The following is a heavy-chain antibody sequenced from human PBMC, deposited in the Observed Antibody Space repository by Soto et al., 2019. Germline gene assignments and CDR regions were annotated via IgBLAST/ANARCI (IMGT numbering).Heavy chain of an antibody. Sequence: SETLSLTSTVSGGSIRSGGYSWSWNRQPPGKGLEWIGYIYHSGSTYYNPSLKSRVTMSVDRSKNQFSLKLTSVTAADTAVYYCARLGADYGDWYFDLWGRGTLVTVSS. D-gene: IGHD4-17*01. CDR2: IYHSGST. V-gene: IGHV4-30-2*01. CDR3: ARLGADYGDWYFDL. CDR1: GGSIRSGGYS. J-gene: IGHJ2*01.